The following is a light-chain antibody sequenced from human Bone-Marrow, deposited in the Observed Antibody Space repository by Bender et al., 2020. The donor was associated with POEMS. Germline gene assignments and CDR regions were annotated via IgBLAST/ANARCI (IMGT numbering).Light chain of an antibody. CDR1: KVDGGSYDL. CDR3: CSYAGSGTLV. V-gene: IGLV2-23*02. J-gene: IGLJ2*01. CDR2: EVT. Sequence: QSALTQPASVSGSPGQSITISCTGPKVDGGSYDLDSWYQQHPGTAPRLLIYEVTKRPSGVSNRFSGSKSGNTASLTISGLQAEDEADYYCCSYAGSGTLVFGGGTKLTVL.